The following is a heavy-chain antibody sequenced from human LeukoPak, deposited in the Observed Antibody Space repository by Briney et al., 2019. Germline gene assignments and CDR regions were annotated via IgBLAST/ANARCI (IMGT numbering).Heavy chain of an antibody. V-gene: IGHV4-59*01. J-gene: IGHJ4*02. CDR1: GDSTNTFF. CDR3: ASKSTDHGELRFDY. Sequence: SETLSLTCTISGDSTNTFFWSWIRQPPGKGLEWIGYIYYTGTTNYNPSLKSRVTISVDMSKNQFSLKVNSVTAADTGVYYCASKSTDHGELRFDYWGQGTLVTVSS. CDR2: IYYTGTT. D-gene: IGHD4-17*01.